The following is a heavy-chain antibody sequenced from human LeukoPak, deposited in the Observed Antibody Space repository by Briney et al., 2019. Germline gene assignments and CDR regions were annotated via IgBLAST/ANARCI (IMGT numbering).Heavy chain of an antibody. Sequence: GGSLRLSCAASGFTFSSYSMNWVRQAPGKGLEWVSSISSSSSYIYYADLVKGRFTISRDNAKNSLYLQMNSLRAEDTAVYYCATEDCSSTSCYDYWGQGTLVTVSS. CDR2: ISSSSSYI. J-gene: IGHJ4*02. D-gene: IGHD2-2*01. CDR1: GFTFSSYS. CDR3: ATEDCSSTSCYDY. V-gene: IGHV3-21*01.